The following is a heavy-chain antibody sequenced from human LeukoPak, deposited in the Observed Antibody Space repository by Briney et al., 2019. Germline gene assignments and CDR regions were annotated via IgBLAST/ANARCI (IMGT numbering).Heavy chain of an antibody. D-gene: IGHD6-6*01. J-gene: IGHJ6*03. Sequence: ASVKVSCKASGYTFTGYYMHWVRQAPGQGLEWMGWINPNSGGTNYAQKFQGRVTMTRDTSISTAYMELSRLRSDDTAVYYCARAPGTSSSSWDYYYYYMDVWGKGTTVTVSS. CDR3: ARAPGTSSSSWDYYYYYMDV. CDR2: INPNSGGT. V-gene: IGHV1-2*02. CDR1: GYTFTGYY.